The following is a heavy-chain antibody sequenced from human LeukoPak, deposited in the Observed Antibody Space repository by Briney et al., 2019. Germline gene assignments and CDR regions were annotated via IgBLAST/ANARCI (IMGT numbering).Heavy chain of an antibody. CDR1: GGSISSGGYY. CDR2: IYYSGST. Sequence: SETLSLTCTVSGGSISSGGYYWSWIRQPPGKGLEWIGYIYYSGSTNYNPSLKSRVTISVDTSKNQFSLKLSSVTAADTAVYYCARVVGNTNFDSWGQGALVTVSS. D-gene: IGHD2-21*01. CDR3: ARVVGNTNFDS. V-gene: IGHV4-61*08. J-gene: IGHJ4*02.